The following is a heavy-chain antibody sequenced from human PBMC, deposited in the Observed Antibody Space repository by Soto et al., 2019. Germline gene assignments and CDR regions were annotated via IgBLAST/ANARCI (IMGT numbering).Heavy chain of an antibody. Sequence: QITLKESGPTLVKPTQTLTLTCTFSGFSLSTSGEGVGWIRQPPGTALEWLALIYWDADKRYSPSLKSRLTITKDTSKNQVVLRITNMHPVDTATYHCAHSQDYGFWSGYYDWFDPWGQGTLVTVSS. CDR1: GFSLSTSGEG. D-gene: IGHD3-3*01. CDR2: IYWDADK. CDR3: AHSQDYGFWSGYYDWFDP. V-gene: IGHV2-5*02. J-gene: IGHJ5*02.